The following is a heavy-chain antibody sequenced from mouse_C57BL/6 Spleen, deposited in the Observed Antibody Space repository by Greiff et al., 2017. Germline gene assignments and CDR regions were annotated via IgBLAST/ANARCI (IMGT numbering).Heavy chain of an antibody. V-gene: IGHV1-82*01. J-gene: IGHJ4*01. Sequence: VQLQQSGPELVKPGASVKLSCKASGYAFSSSWMNWVKQRPGKGLGWIGRIYPGDGDTNYNGKFKGKATLTADKSSSTAYMQLSSLTSEDSAVYFCARNMVTTVVATGGYYAMDYWGQGTSVTVSS. CDR3: ARNMVTTVVATGGYYAMDY. D-gene: IGHD1-1*01. CDR1: GYAFSSSW. CDR2: IYPGDGDT.